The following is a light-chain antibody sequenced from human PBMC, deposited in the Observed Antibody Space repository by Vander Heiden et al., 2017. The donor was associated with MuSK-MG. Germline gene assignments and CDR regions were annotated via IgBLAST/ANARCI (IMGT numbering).Light chain of an antibody. CDR1: QTVNTW. CDR3: QQDNSYLGT. V-gene: IGKV1-5*03. J-gene: IGKJ2*01. CDR2: KAS. Sequence: DIQMTQSPSTLSASVGDRVTITCRASQTVNTWLAWYQQKPGKAPTLLIYKASSLESGVPSRFSGSGSGTEFTLTISSLQPDDFATYYCQQDNSYLGTFGQGTKLEI.